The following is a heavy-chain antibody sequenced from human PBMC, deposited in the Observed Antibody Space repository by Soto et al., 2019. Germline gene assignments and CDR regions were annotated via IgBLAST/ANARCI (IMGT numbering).Heavy chain of an antibody. V-gene: IGHV4-59*01. CDR2: VYYSGST. D-gene: IGHD3-22*01. Sequence: SETLSLTCTVSGGSISSYYWSWIRQPPGKGLEWIGYVYYSGSTKFNPSLRSRVTISVDTSKNQFSLKLSSVTAADTAVYYCARGEYDSSGYYSFDSWGQGTLVTVSS. CDR1: GGSISSYY. CDR3: ARGEYDSSGYYSFDS. J-gene: IGHJ4*02.